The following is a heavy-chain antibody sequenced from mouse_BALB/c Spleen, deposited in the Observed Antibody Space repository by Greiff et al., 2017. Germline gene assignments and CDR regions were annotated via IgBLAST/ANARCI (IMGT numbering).Heavy chain of an antibody. J-gene: IGHJ3*01. V-gene: IGHV5-6-5*01. Sequence: EVKLVESGGGLVKPGGSLKLSSAASGFTFSSYAMSWVRQTPEKRLEWVASISSGGSTYYPDSVKGRFTISRDNARNILYLQMSSLRSEDTAMYYCARGGDGYGWFAYWGQGTLVTVSA. CDR1: GFTFSSYA. CDR2: ISSGGST. CDR3: ARGGDGYGWFAY. D-gene: IGHD2-2*01.